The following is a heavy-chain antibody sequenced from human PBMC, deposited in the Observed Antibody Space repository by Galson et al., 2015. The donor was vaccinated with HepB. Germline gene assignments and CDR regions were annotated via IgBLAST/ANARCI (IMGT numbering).Heavy chain of an antibody. V-gene: IGHV3-30*04. J-gene: IGHJ4*02. CDR2: ISYDGSNK. CDR1: GFTFSSYA. CDR3: ARVWKMWLVRGYFDY. Sequence: SLRLSCAASGFTFSSYAMHWVRQAPGKGLEWVAVISYDGSNKYYADSVKGRFTISRDNSKNTLYLQMNSLRAEDTAVYYCARVWKMWLVRGYFDYWGQGTLVTVSS. D-gene: IGHD6-19*01.